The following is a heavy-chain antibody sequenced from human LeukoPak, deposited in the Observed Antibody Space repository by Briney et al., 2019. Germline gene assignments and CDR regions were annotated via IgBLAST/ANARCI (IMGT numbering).Heavy chain of an antibody. J-gene: IGHJ4*02. V-gene: IGHV3-23*01. CDR2: ISGGGVGT. CDR3: AKDHVTSSWYFGFDY. Sequence: GGSLRLSCAASGVPFSSYAMSWVRQAPGKGLEWVSAISGGGVGTYYADSVRGRFTISRDNSNNTLFLQMNSLRGEDTAIYYCAKDHVTSSWYFGFDYWGRGTLVTVSS. D-gene: IGHD6-13*01. CDR1: GVPFSSYA.